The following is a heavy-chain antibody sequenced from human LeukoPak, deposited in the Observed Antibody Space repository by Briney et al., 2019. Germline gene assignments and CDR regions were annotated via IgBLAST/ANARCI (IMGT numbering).Heavy chain of an antibody. Sequence: ASVTVSFKASGGTFTIYAISWVRPAPRQGLEWMGGIIPTFGTANYAQKFQGRVTITADESTSTSYMELSSLRSEDTAVYYCASPAYYDYVWGSYRFGYWGQGTLVTVSS. D-gene: IGHD3-16*02. CDR3: ASPAYYDYVWGSYRFGY. J-gene: IGHJ4*02. V-gene: IGHV1-69*13. CDR2: IIPTFGTA. CDR1: GGTFTIYA.